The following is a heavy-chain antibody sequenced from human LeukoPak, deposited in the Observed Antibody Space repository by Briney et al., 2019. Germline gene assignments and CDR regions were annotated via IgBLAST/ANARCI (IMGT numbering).Heavy chain of an antibody. D-gene: IGHD1-26*01. CDR3: AKDSSGGSYYRPEEYFQH. V-gene: IGHV3-23*01. CDR2: ISGSGGST. CDR1: GFTFSSYA. J-gene: IGHJ1*01. Sequence: GGSLRLSCAASGFTFSSYAMSWVRQAPGKRLEWVPAISGSGGSTYYADSVKGRFTISRDNSKNTLYLQMNSLRAEDTAVYYCAKDSSGGSYYRPEEYFQHWGQGTLVTVSS.